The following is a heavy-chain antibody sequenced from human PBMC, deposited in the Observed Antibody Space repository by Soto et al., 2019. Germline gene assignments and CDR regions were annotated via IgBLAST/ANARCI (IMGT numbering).Heavy chain of an antibody. CDR1: AFSFSTSW. V-gene: IGHV3-74*01. CDR3: AKKVNSGPGSQYFDY. CDR2: INPDGGTT. D-gene: IGHD3-10*01. Sequence: GSLRLSCAASAFSFSTSWMHWVRQAPGEGLVWVSRINPDGGTTYYADSVKGRFTISRDNSKNMLFLQMNSLRAEDTAIYYCAKKVNSGPGSQYFDYWGQGTLVTVS. J-gene: IGHJ4*02.